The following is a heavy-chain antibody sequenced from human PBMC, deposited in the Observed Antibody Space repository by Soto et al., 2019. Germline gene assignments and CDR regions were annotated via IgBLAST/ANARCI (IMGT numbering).Heavy chain of an antibody. J-gene: IGHJ5*02. CDR2: IVVGSGNT. CDR1: GFTFTSSA. D-gene: IGHD3-22*01. Sequence: ASVKVSCKASGFTFTSSAVQWVRQARGQRLEWIGWIVVGSGNTNYAQKFQERVTITRDMSTSTAYMELSSLRSEDTAVYYCAAGFTRGTYYYDSSGYYRNWFDPWGQGTLVTVSS. CDR3: AAGFTRGTYYYDSSGYYRNWFDP. V-gene: IGHV1-58*01.